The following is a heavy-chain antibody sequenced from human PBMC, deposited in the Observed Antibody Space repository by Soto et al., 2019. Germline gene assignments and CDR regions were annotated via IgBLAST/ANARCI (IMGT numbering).Heavy chain of an antibody. J-gene: IGHJ4*02. D-gene: IGHD5-18*01. CDR2: IYYSGST. V-gene: IGHV4-39*01. Sequence: SETLSLTCTVSGGSISISSYYLGWIRQPPGKGLEWIGSIYYSGSTYYNPSLKSRVTISVDTSKNQFSLKLSSVTAADTAVYYCARSRRGYIDGEVKYWGQGTRFTVSS. CDR3: ARSRRGYIDGEVKY. CDR1: GGSISISSYY.